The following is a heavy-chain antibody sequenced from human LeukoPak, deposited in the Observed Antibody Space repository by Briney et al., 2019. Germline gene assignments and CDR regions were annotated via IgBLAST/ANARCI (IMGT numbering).Heavy chain of an antibody. J-gene: IGHJ4*02. V-gene: IGHV3-21*01. CDR2: ISSSSTYI. D-gene: IGHD6-19*01. Sequence: GGSLRLSCAASGFTFSSYSMNWVRQAPGKGLEWVSSISSSSTYIYYADSVKGRFTISRDNAKKSLNLQMNSLTAEDTAVYYCATAAPASGWYFDYWGQGTLVTVSS. CDR1: GFTFSSYS. CDR3: ATAAPASGWYFDY.